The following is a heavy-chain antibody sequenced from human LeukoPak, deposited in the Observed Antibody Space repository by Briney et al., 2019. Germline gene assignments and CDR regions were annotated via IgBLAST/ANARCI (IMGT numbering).Heavy chain of an antibody. CDR2: INHSGST. Sequence: SETLSLTCAVYGGSFSGYYWSWIRQPPGKGLEWIGEINHSGSTNYNPSLKSRVAISVDTSKNQFSLKLSSVTAADTAVYYCARGRRATHAFDIWGQGTMVTVSS. CDR3: ARGRRATHAFDI. J-gene: IGHJ3*02. V-gene: IGHV4-34*01. D-gene: IGHD5-12*01. CDR1: GGSFSGYY.